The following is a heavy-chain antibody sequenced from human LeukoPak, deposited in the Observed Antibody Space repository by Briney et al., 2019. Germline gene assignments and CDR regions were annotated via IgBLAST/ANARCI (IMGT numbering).Heavy chain of an antibody. CDR2: IGIDSGNT. D-gene: IGHD3-22*01. J-gene: IGHJ5*02. CDR1: GFTFSDYS. V-gene: IGHV3-48*01. Sequence: PGGSLRLSCAASGFTFSDYSMNWVRQAPGKGLEWISYIGIDSGNTIYADSVKGRFTISGDKAKNSLYLQMNSLRVEDTAVYYCARALYPDSSGYYEAYNWFDPWGQGTLVTVSS. CDR3: ARALYPDSSGYYEAYNWFDP.